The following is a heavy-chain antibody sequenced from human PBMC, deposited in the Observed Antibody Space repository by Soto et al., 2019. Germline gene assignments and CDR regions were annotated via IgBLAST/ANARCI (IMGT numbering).Heavy chain of an antibody. J-gene: IGHJ5*02. CDR2: IYGDATR. CDR1: GFSLSTNAVA. D-gene: IGHD6-6*01. V-gene: IGHV2-5*02. Sequence: SGPTLVNPTQTLTLTCTFSGFSLSTNAVAVAWIRQPPGKALEWLAVIYGDATRHYSPSLRSRLTISEDTSKNQVVLTMTNMDPDDTATYYCAHRRITAARFWFDPWGQGTLVTVSS. CDR3: AHRRITAARFWFDP.